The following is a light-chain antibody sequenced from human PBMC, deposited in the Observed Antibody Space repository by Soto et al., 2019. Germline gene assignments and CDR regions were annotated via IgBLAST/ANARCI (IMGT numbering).Light chain of an antibody. CDR2: GTS. Sequence: EIVMTQSPAPLSVSPGERATLSCRASQSVSSYSLAWYQQKPGQAPRLLMYGTSNRATGIPDRFSGSWSGTDCTLTISRLEPGDVAVYYCQQYDSSPRTFGQGTKVDIK. CDR3: QQYDSSPRT. V-gene: IGKV3-20*01. J-gene: IGKJ1*01. CDR1: QSVSSYS.